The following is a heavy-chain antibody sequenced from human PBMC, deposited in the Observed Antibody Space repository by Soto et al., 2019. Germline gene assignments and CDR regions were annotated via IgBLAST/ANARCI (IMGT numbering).Heavy chain of an antibody. D-gene: IGHD3-22*01. CDR3: AKDFGSGYPTPLDY. Sequence: QVQLVESGGGVVQPGRSLRLSCAASGFTFSSYGMHWVRQAPGKGLEWVAVISYDGSNKYYADSVKGRFTISRDNSKNTLYLQMNSLRAEDTVVYYCAKDFGSGYPTPLDYWGQGTLVTVSS. CDR2: ISYDGSNK. J-gene: IGHJ4*02. CDR1: GFTFSSYG. V-gene: IGHV3-30*18.